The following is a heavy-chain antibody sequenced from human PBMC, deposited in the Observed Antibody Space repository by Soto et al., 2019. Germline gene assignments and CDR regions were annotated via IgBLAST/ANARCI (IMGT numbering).Heavy chain of an antibody. CDR1: EFSFRSYA. V-gene: IGHV3-30-3*01. J-gene: IGHJ4*02. Sequence: QVHLVESGGGVGQPGGSLRLSCAASEFSFRSYAMHWIRQAPGKGLEWVAVISFDGNIIHYADSVKCRFIISRDNSKNTLYLQMHSLSGEDTAVYYCARTFDTITYYFDYWGQGTLVTVSS. CDR3: ARTFDTITYYFDY. CDR2: ISFDGNII. D-gene: IGHD3-9*01.